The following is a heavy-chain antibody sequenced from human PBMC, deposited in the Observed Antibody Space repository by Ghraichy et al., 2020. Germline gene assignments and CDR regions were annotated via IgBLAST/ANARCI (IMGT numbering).Heavy chain of an antibody. CDR1: GFAFSDYH. D-gene: IGHD5-18*01. CDR3: ARGTLVGFRTLFNH. J-gene: IGHJ1*01. CDR2: ISRRSSTI. V-gene: IGHV3-11*01. Sequence: GGSLRLSCAASGFAFSDYHMSWIRQAPGKGLEWNSYISRRSSTIKYVESAKGRFTISRDNVKNSLYLEMNNLRLEDTAVYYCARGTLVGFRTLFNHWGQGTLVTVSS.